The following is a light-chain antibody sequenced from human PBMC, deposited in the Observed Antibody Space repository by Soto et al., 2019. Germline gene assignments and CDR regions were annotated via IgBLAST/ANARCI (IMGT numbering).Light chain of an antibody. J-gene: IGKJ2*01. CDR1: QSVSSSY. V-gene: IGKV3-20*01. Sequence: EIVLTQSPGTLSSSPGERATLSCRASQSVSSSYLAWYQQKPGQAPRLLIYGASSRATGIPDRFSGSGSGTDFTLTISRLEPEDFAVYYCQQYGSSPIFGQGTKLEIK. CDR2: GAS. CDR3: QQYGSSPI.